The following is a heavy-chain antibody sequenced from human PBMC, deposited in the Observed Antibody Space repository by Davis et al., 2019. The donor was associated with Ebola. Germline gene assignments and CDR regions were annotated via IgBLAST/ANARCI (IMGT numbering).Heavy chain of an antibody. CDR2: IIPIFGTA. CDR3: ARDADYYYGSGSYGVMDV. Sequence: SVQVSCKASGGTFSSYAISWVRQAPGQGLEWMGGIIPIFGTANYAQKFQGRVTITADESTSTAYMEQSSLRPEDTAVYYRARDADYYYGSGSYGVMDVWGQGTTVTVSS. J-gene: IGHJ6*02. V-gene: IGHV1-69*13. CDR1: GGTFSSYA. D-gene: IGHD3-10*01.